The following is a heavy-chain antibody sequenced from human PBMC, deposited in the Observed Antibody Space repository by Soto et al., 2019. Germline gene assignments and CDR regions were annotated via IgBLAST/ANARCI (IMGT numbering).Heavy chain of an antibody. CDR1: GFTFSGYW. CDR2: ISYDGTET. CDR3: ARGSEAYYYYYGMDV. V-gene: IGHV3-74*03. J-gene: IGHJ6*02. Sequence: GGSLRLSCAASGFTFSGYWMHWVRQAPGKGLVWVSHISYDGTETTYADSVKGRFTISRDNPKSTLYLQMNSVRAEDTGVYYCARGSEAYYYYYGMDVWRQGTTVTVSS.